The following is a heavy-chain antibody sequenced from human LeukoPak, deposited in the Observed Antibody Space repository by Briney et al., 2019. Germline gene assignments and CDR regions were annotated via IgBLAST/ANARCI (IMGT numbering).Heavy chain of an antibody. V-gene: IGHV4-34*01. J-gene: IGHJ4*02. CDR3: ARSDLTGVDY. Sequence: SETLSLTCAVYGGSFTGHYWSWIRQPPGKGLEWIGEINHTGSTKYNPSLESRVSISVDTSKNQFSLKLSSVTAADTAVYYCARSDLTGVDYWGQGTLVTVSS. D-gene: IGHD3-9*01. CDR2: INHTGST. CDR1: GGSFTGHY.